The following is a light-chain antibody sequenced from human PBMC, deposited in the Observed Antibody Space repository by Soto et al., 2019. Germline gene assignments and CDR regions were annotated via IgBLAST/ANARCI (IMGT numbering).Light chain of an antibody. Sequence: DIVMTQSPDSLAVSLGERATINCKSSQSVLYSSNNKNYLAWYQQKPGQPPKLLIYWASIRESGVPDRFSGSGSGTDFTLTISSLQAEDVAVYYCQQYYSTPNTFGQGTKVDIK. V-gene: IGKV4-1*01. CDR2: WAS. CDR1: QSVLYSSNNKNY. CDR3: QQYYSTPNT. J-gene: IGKJ2*01.